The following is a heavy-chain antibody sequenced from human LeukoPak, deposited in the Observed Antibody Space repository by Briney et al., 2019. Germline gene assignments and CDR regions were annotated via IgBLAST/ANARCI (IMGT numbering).Heavy chain of an antibody. CDR3: ARERSGANSYGYWEY. CDR2: INPNSGGT. CDR1: GYTXTGYY. Sequence: ASVKVSCKASGYTXTGYYMHWVRQAPGQGLEWMGWINPNSGGTNYAQKFQGRVTMTRDTSISTAYMEVSSLRSDDTAVYYCARERSGANSYGYWEYWGQGTLVTVSS. D-gene: IGHD5-18*01. V-gene: IGHV1-2*02. J-gene: IGHJ4*02.